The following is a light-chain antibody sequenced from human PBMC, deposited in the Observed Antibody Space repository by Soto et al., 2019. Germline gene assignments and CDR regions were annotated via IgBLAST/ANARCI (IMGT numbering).Light chain of an antibody. V-gene: IGKV3-11*01. CDR1: QSVSSY. J-gene: IGKJ5*01. CDR3: QQYTGPPTT. CDR2: DAS. Sequence: EIVLTQSPATLSLSPGERATLSCRASQSVSSYLAWYQQKPGQAPRLLIYDASNRATGLPARFSGSGSGTDFTLTITRLEPEDSAVYFCQQYTGPPTTFGQGTRLEIK.